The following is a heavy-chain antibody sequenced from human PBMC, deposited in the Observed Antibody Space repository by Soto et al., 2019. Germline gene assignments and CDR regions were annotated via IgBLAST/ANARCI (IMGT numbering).Heavy chain of an antibody. J-gene: IGHJ3*02. CDR3: ARDLGSSGYPDAFDI. D-gene: IGHD3-22*01. Sequence: EVQLVESGGGLVKPGESLRLSCAAYGFTFKSYSMNWVRQAPGKGLEWVSSISGSSSFIYYAESLRGRLTISRDNAKNSLFLQMNSLRAEDTAVYYCARDLGSSGYPDAFDIWGQGTLVTVSS. CDR2: ISGSSSFI. CDR1: GFTFKSYS. V-gene: IGHV3-21*02.